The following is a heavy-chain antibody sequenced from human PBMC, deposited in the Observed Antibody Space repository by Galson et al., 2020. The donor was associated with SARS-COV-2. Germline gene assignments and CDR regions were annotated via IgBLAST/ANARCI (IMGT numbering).Heavy chain of an antibody. D-gene: IGHD3-22*01. J-gene: IGHJ4*02. V-gene: IGHV3-30*03. CDR1: GFTFSTYG. Sequence: GESLKISCAASGFTFSTYGMHWVRQAPGKGLEWVAVISYDGNNKYYADSVKGRFTISRDNSKNTLYLQMNSPRAEDTAVYYCARGEDSSGYYQYYFDYWGQGTLVTVSS. CDR3: ARGEDSSGYYQYYFDY. CDR2: ISYDGNNK.